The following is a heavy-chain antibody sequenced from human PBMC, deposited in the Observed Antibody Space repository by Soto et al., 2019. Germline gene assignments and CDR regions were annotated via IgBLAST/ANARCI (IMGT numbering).Heavy chain of an antibody. D-gene: IGHD3-10*01. CDR2: IRRSGST. V-gene: IGHV4-34*01. CDR3: ARGRTAALIETRLFRVLFDL. CDR1: GGSLGGFH. J-gene: IGHJ4*01. Sequence: QVQLQQWGAGLLKPSETLSLTCAVSGGSLGGFHWSWIRQPPGKGLEWIGEIRRSGSTNYGPSLKRRVTMSMDTSRNQRSLNLSSVTDADTAVYYCARGRTAALIETRLFRVLFDLWGHGNLVTVSS.